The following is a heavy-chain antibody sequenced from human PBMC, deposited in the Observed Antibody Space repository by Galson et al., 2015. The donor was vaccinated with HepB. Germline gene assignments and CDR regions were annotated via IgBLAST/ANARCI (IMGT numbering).Heavy chain of an antibody. CDR1: GFTFSDYY. D-gene: IGHD6-13*01. CDR2: ISSSGSTI. V-gene: IGHV3-11*01. CDR3: ARVSSSWYAAHYYYGMDV. Sequence: ALRLSCAASGFTFSDYYMSWIRQAPGKGLEWVSYISSSGSTIYYADSVKGRFPIPRDTAKNSLYLQMNSLRAEDTAVYYCARVSSSWYAAHYYYGMDVWGQGTTVTVS. J-gene: IGHJ6*02.